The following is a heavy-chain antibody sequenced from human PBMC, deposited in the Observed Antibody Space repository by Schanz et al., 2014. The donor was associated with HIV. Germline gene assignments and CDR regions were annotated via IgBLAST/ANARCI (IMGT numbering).Heavy chain of an antibody. CDR2: MIPSFRLR. V-gene: IGHV1-69*01. CDR1: GYTFIDYF. J-gene: IGHJ6*02. D-gene: IGHD3-3*02. CDR3: AKSPIFGDVIFYGMDV. Sequence: QVQLVQSGAEGRKPGASVKVSCKTSGYTFIDYFIHWVRQAPGQGLEWMGGMIPSFRLRTYAQKFQGRVTIAADESASTAYMELNSLRSDDTAVYYCAKSPIFGDVIFYGMDVWGQGTTVTVSS.